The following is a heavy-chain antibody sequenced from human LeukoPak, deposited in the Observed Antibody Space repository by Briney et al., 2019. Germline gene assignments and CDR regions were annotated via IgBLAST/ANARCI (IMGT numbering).Heavy chain of an antibody. CDR2: INGSGGST. CDR1: GFTFSSYA. CDR3: ARLGYCSGGSCYHNWFDP. Sequence: GGSLRLSCAASGFTFSSYAMSWVRQAPGKGLEWVSAINGSGGSTYYADSVKGRFTISRDNSKNTLYLQMNSLRAEDTAVYYCARLGYCSGGSCYHNWFDPWGQGTLVTVSS. D-gene: IGHD2-15*01. V-gene: IGHV3-23*01. J-gene: IGHJ5*02.